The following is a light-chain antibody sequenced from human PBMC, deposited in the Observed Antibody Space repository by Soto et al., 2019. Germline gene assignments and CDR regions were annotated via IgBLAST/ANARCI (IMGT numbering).Light chain of an antibody. J-gene: IGKJ1*01. CDR1: QGISSW. CDR3: QQYYTYPWT. V-gene: IGKV1-5*03. Sequence: DIQMTQSPSTLSASVGDRVTITCRASQGISSWLAWYQQKPGKAPQLLIYKAANLESGVPSRFGGSGSGTEFTLTINSLQPDDFATYYCQQYYTYPWTFGQGTKVEIK. CDR2: KAA.